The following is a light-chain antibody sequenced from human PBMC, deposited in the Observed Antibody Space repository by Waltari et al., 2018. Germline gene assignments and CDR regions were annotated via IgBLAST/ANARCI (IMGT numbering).Light chain of an antibody. CDR1: QSSSSW. CDR3: QHYNTYSRSIT. Sequence: RASQSSSSWLAWYQQKPGKAPKLLIYKASTLESGVPSRFSGSGSGTEFTLTISSLQPDDFATYYCQHYNTYSRSITFGQGTRLEIQ. V-gene: IGKV1-5*03. J-gene: IGKJ5*01. CDR2: KAS.